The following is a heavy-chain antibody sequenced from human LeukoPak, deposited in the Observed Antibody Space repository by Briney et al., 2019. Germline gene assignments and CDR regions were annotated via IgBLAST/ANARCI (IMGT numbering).Heavy chain of an antibody. CDR2: IYYSGST. J-gene: IGHJ4*02. D-gene: IGHD6-13*01. CDR1: GGSISSGDYY. CDR3: ARVATDSSSLGNFDY. Sequence: SETLSLTCTVSGGSISSGDYYWSWIRQPPGKGLEWIGYIYYSGSTYYNPSLKSRVTISVDTSKNQFSLKLSSVTAADTAMYFCARVATDSSSLGNFDYWGQGTLVTVSS. V-gene: IGHV4-30-4*02.